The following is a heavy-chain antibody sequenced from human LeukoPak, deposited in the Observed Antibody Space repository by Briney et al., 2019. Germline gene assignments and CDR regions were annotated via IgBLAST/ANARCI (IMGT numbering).Heavy chain of an antibody. CDR3: ARYYGSGSYPLDWFDP. CDR1: GYSISSGYY. J-gene: IGHJ5*02. Sequence: SGTLSLTCAVSGYSISSGYYWGWIRQPPGKGLEWIGSIYHSGSTYYNPSLKSRVTISVDTSKNQFSLKLSSVTAADTAVYYCARYYGSGSYPLDWFDPWGQGTLVTVSS. V-gene: IGHV4-38-2*01. CDR2: IYHSGST. D-gene: IGHD3-10*01.